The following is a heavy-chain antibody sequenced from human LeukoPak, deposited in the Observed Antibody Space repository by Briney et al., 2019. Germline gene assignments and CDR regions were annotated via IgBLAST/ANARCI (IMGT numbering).Heavy chain of an antibody. D-gene: IGHD3-10*01. J-gene: IGHJ4*02. CDR3: ERDYYGSGSFDY. Sequence: GGTLRLSCAGSGFTFRRHWMHWVRDARGKGLVWVSRISRGRSTPHNSDSVMGRSIITRDNAKNTLHLKMNSLGAEDTAVYYCERDYYGSGSFDYWGQGTLVTVSS. CDR1: GFTFRRHW. CDR2: ISRGRSTP. V-gene: IGHV3-74*01.